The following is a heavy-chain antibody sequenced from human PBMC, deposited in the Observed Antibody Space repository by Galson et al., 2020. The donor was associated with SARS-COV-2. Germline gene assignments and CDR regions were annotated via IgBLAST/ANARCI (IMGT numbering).Heavy chain of an antibody. D-gene: IGHD2-15*01. CDR2: IYNSGST. J-gene: IGHJ3*02. CDR1: GGSISSGSYY. Sequence: SETLSLTCTVSGGSISSGSYYWSWIRQPAGKGLEWIGRIYNSGSTNYNPSLKSRVTISVDTSKNQFSLKLSSVTAADTAVYYCARASADGCSVVASDAVDIWAQERMVTVSS. CDR3: ARASADGCSVVASDAVDI. V-gene: IGHV4-61*02.